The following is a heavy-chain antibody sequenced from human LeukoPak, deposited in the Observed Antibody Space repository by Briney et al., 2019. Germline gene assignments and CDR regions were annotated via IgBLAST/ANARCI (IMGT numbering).Heavy chain of an antibody. Sequence: PGGSLRLSCAASGFTFSNAWMSWVCQAPGKGLEWVANIKKDGSEKYYVDAVKGRFTISRDNAKTSLYLQMNSLRAEDTAVYYCARDLSGVTGYTYGRGIDYWGQGTLVTVSS. V-gene: IGHV3-7*01. J-gene: IGHJ4*02. CDR3: ARDLSGVTGYTYGRGIDY. CDR1: GFTFSNAW. CDR2: IKKDGSEK. D-gene: IGHD5-18*01.